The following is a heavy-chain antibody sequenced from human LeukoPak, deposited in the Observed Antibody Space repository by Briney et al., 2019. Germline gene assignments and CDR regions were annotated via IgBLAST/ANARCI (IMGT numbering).Heavy chain of an antibody. J-gene: IGHJ4*02. CDR2: ISGSGSGT. Sequence: PGGSLRLSCAASGFTFSSYAMSWVRQAPGEGLQWVSGISGSGSGTYYADSVRGRFTISRDNSKNTLYLQMNSLRAEDTAVYYCAREQLYDYGGNSFDYWGQGTLVTVSS. V-gene: IGHV3-23*01. CDR1: GFTFSSYA. CDR3: AREQLYDYGGNSFDY. D-gene: IGHD4-23*01.